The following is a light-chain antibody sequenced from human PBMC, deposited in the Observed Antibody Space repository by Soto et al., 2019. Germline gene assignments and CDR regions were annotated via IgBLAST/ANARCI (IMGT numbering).Light chain of an antibody. V-gene: IGKV1-5*01. CDR2: DAS. CDR1: QSISSW. Sequence: DIQMTQSPSTLSASVGDRVTITCRASQSISSWLAWYQQKPGKAPKLLIYDASSLESGVPSRFSGSGSGTEFTLTITSLQPDDFATYYCQQYNSYSLTFGGGTKVEIK. CDR3: QQYNSYSLT. J-gene: IGKJ4*01.